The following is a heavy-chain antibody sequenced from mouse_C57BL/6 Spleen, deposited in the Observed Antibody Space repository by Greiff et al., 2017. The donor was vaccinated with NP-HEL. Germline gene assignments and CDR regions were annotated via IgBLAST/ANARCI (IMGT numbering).Heavy chain of an antibody. CDR3: ARGGYGNSAWFAY. Sequence: EVQVVESGGGLVKPGGSLKLSCAASGFTFSDYGMHRVRQAPEKGLEWVAYISSGSSTIYYADTVKGRFTISRDNAKNTLFLQMTSLRSEDTAMYYCARGGYGNSAWFAYWGQGTLVTVSA. CDR2: ISSGSSTI. J-gene: IGHJ3*01. V-gene: IGHV5-17*01. D-gene: IGHD2-1*01. CDR1: GFTFSDYG.